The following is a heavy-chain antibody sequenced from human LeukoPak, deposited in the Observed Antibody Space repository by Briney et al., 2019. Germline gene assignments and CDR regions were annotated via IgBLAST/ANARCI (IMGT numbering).Heavy chain of an antibody. CDR3: AKFRLLWFGELGGVWFDP. CDR1: GFTFSSYA. V-gene: IGHV3-23*01. J-gene: IGHJ5*02. D-gene: IGHD3-10*01. CDR2: ISGSGGST. Sequence: PGGSLRLSCAAAGFTFSSYAMSWVRQAPGKGLEWVSAISGSGGSTYYADSVKGRFTISRDNSKNTLYLQMNSLRAEDTAVYYCAKFRLLWFGELGGVWFDPWGQGTLVTVSS.